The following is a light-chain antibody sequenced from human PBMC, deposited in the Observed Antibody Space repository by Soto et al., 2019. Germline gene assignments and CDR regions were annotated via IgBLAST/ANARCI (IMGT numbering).Light chain of an antibody. V-gene: IGKV4-1*01. J-gene: IGKJ4*01. Sequence: DIVMTQSPDSLAVSLGERATINCKSSQSVLYSSNNKNYFAWYQQKPGQPPKLLISWASTRESGVPDRFSGSGSGTDFTLTISSLQAEDVAVYYCQQYYSTPLTFGGGTKVEIK. CDR1: QSVLYSSNNKNY. CDR2: WAS. CDR3: QQYYSTPLT.